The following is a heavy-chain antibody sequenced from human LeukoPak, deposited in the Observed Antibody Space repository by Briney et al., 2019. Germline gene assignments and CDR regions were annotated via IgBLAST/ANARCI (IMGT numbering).Heavy chain of an antibody. J-gene: IGHJ4*02. CDR1: GGSFSGYY. Sequence: SETLSLTCAVYGGSFSGYYWSWIRQPPGKGLEWIGEINHSGSTNYNPSLKSRVTMSVDTSKNQFSLKLSSVTAADTAVYYCAISYGLGTYFDYWGQGTLVTVSS. D-gene: IGHD3-10*01. CDR3: AISYGLGTYFDY. CDR2: INHSGST. V-gene: IGHV4-34*01.